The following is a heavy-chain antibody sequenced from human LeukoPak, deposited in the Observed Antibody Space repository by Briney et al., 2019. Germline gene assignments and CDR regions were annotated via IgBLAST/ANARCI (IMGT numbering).Heavy chain of an antibody. J-gene: IGHJ4*02. CDR1: GFTFSSYG. Sequence: PGRSLRLSCAASGFTFSSYGMHWVRQAPGKGLEWVAVMWYDGSNKYYADSVKGRFTISRDNSKNTLYLQMNSLRAEDTAAYYCATGDYAPGYWGQGTLVTVSS. CDR3: ATGDYAPGY. D-gene: IGHD4-17*01. V-gene: IGHV3-33*01. CDR2: MWYDGSNK.